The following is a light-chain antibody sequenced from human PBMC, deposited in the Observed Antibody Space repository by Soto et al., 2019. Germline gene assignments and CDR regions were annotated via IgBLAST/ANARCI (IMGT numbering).Light chain of an antibody. CDR1: SSDVGGYNY. J-gene: IGLJ1*01. V-gene: IGLV2-11*01. CDR2: DVS. CDR3: CSYAGSYTSPYV. Sequence: QSALTQPRSVSGSPGQSVTISCTGTSSDVGGYNYVSWYQQHPGKAPKLMIYDVSKRPSGVPDRFSGFKSGNTASLTISGLQAEDEADYYCCSYAGSYTSPYVFGTGTKVTVL.